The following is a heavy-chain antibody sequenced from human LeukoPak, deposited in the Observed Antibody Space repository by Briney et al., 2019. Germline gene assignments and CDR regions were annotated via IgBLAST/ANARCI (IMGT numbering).Heavy chain of an antibody. D-gene: IGHD6-13*01. CDR1: GFTFSTYS. J-gene: IGHJ6*03. CDR2: ISGSSNTI. CDR3: ARETTYSSSWPPHYMDV. V-gene: IGHV3-48*01. Sequence: GGSLRLSCAASGFTFSTYSLNWVRQAPGKGLEWVSYISGSSNTIYYADSVKGRFTISRDNAKNSLYLQMNSLRAEDTAVYYCARETTYSSSWPPHYMDVWGKGTTVTISS.